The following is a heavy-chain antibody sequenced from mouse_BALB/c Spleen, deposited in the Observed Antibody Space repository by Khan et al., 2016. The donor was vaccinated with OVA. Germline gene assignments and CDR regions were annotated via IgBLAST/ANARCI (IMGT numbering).Heavy chain of an antibody. CDR1: GFSLTGYG. CDR2: IWGDGST. CDR3: ARAYYGNYREAMDY. J-gene: IGHJ4*01. D-gene: IGHD2-10*01. V-gene: IGHV2-6-7*01. Sequence: QMQLEESGPGLVAPSQSLSITCTVSGFSLTGYGVNWVRQPPGKGLEWLGMIWGDGSTDYNSALKSRLNLSKDNSKSQVFLKMNSLQTGDTARYYCARAYYGNYREAMDYWGQGTSVTVSS.